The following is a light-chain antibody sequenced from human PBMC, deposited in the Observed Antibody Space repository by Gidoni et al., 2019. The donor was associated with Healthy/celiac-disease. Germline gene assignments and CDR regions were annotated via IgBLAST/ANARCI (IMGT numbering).Light chain of an antibody. CDR3: AAWDDSLSGVV. CDR1: SSNIGSNY. V-gene: IGLV1-47*01. Sequence: QSVLTQPPSASGTPRQRVTISCSGSSSNIGSNYVYWYQQLPGTAPKLLLYRNNTRPSGVPDRFSGSKSGTSASLAISGLRSEDEADYYCAAWDDSLSGVVFGGGTKLTVL. J-gene: IGLJ2*01. CDR2: RNN.